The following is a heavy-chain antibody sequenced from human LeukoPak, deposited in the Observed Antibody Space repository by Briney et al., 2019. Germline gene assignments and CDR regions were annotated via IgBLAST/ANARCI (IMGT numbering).Heavy chain of an antibody. D-gene: IGHD4-11*01. CDR2: IKYDGSEK. Sequence: QSGGSLRLSCAASGFTFSSYWMSWARQAPGKGLEWVANIKYDGSEKHSVDSVKGRFTISRDNAKSTLYLQTNSLRAEDTAVYYCTRGGSISDPVAAPTDYWGRGTLVTVSS. CDR3: TRGGSISDPVAAPTDY. J-gene: IGHJ4*02. CDR1: GFTFSSYW. V-gene: IGHV3-7*01.